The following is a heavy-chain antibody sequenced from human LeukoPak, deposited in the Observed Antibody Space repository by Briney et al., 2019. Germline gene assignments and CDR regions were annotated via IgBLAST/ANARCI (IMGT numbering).Heavy chain of an antibody. CDR2: MNPNSGNT. Sequence: GASVTVSCQASGYTFTSYDINWVRQATGQGLEWMGWMNPNSGNTGYAQKFQGRVTMTRNTSISTAYMELSSLRSEDTAVYYCARAQRITIFGGRSPLAYWGQGTLVTVSS. V-gene: IGHV1-8*01. CDR1: GYTFTSYD. D-gene: IGHD3-3*01. J-gene: IGHJ4*02. CDR3: ARAQRITIFGGRSPLAY.